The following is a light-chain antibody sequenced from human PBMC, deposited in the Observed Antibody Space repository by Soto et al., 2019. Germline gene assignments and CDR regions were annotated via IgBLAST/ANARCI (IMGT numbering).Light chain of an antibody. CDR1: QSIRRS. J-gene: IGKJ4*01. V-gene: IGKV1-39*01. CDR3: QQSYSSPRT. Sequence: DIQMTQSPSSLSASVADRVTITCRATQSIRRSLSWYQQKPGKAPKLLIYAASSLQSGVPSRFSGSGYGTDFTLTITSLQSEDFAIYYCQQSYSSPRTFGGGTKVDIK. CDR2: AAS.